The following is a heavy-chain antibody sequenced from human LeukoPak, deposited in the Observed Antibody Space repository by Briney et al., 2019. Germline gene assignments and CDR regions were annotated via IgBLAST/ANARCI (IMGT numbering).Heavy chain of an antibody. V-gene: IGHV1-18*01. CDR3: ASNPSSSYYDY. CDR1: GYTFTSYG. CDR2: MSAYNGNT. J-gene: IGHJ4*02. Sequence: ASVKVSCKASGYTFTSYGISWVRQAPGQGLEWMGWMSAYNGNTNYAQTLQGRVTMTTDTSTSTAYMELRSLKSDDTAVYFCASNPSSSYYDYWGQGTLVTVSS. D-gene: IGHD3-22*01.